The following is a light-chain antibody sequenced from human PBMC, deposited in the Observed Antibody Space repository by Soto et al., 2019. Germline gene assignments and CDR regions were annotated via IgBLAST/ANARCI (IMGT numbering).Light chain of an antibody. CDR2: TND. Sequence: QSVLTQPPSASGTPGQRVTISCSRSSSNIGINAVNWYQQLPGTAPKLLIFTNDQRPSGVPDRFSGSKSGTSASLAISGLQSEDEADYYCAAWDDSLKGWVFGGGTKLTVL. J-gene: IGLJ3*02. CDR1: SSNIGINA. V-gene: IGLV1-44*01. CDR3: AAWDDSLKGWV.